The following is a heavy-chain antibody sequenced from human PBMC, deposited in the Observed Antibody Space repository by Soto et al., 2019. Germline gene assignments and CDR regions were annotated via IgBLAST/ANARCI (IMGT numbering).Heavy chain of an antibody. CDR2: INPNSGGT. CDR3: ARVLYYYDSSGYYYVDDYYYGMDV. Sequence: ASVKVSCKASGYTFTGYYMHWVRQAPGQGLEWMGWINPNSGGTNYAQKFQGRVTMTRDTSISTAYMELSRLRSDDTAVYYCARVLYYYDSSGYYYVDDYYYGMDVWGQGTTVTVS. D-gene: IGHD3-22*01. V-gene: IGHV1-2*02. CDR1: GYTFTGYY. J-gene: IGHJ6*02.